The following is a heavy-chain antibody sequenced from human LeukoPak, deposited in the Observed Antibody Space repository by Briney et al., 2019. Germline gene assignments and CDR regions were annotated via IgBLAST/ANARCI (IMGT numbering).Heavy chain of an antibody. Sequence: GGSLRLSCAASGFTFSSYWMHWVRQAPGKGLVWVSRINSDGSSTSYAGSVKGRFTISRDNAKNTLYLQMNSLRAEDRAVYYCARVGIVGATGPFDYWGQGTLVTVSS. CDR2: INSDGSST. D-gene: IGHD1-26*01. CDR3: ARVGIVGATGPFDY. V-gene: IGHV3-74*01. CDR1: GFTFSSYW. J-gene: IGHJ4*02.